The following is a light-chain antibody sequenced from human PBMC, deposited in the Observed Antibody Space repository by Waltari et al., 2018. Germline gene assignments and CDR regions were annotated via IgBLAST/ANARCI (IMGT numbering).Light chain of an antibody. V-gene: IGKV2-40*01. CDR3: VQALELPFT. J-gene: IGKJ3*01. Sequence: DIVMTQTPLSLSITPGGPASISCRSSQSLLYTTGYIYLHWYLQKPGQSPQLLIYGVSNRGYGVPDRFSGSGSATDFTLKITTVEAEDVGVYYCVQALELPFTFGPGTRLDIK. CDR2: GVS. CDR1: QSLLYTTGYIY.